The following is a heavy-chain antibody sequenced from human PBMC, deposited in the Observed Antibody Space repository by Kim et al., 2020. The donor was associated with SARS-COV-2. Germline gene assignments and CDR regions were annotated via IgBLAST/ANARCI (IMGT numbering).Heavy chain of an antibody. J-gene: IGHJ5*02. D-gene: IGHD2-2*01. CDR2: IYYSGST. V-gene: IGHV4-39*01. CDR1: GGSISSSSYY. CDR3: ARHMVPATARRGNYNWFDP. Sequence: SETLSLTCTVSGGSISSSSYYWGWIRQPPGKGLEWIGSIYYSGSTYYNPSLKSRVTISVDTSKNQFSLKLSSVTAADTAVYYCARHMVPATARRGNYNWFDPWGQGTLVTVSS.